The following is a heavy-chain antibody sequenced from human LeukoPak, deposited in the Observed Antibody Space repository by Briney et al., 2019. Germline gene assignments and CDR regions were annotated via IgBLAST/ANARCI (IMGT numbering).Heavy chain of an antibody. Sequence: ASVKVSCKASGYTFTSYDINWVRQATGQGLEWMGWMNPNSGNTGYALKFQGRVTMTRNTSISTAYMELSSLRSEDTAVYYCARVGIAARWFDPWGQGTLVTVSS. J-gene: IGHJ5*02. CDR1: GYTFTSYD. CDR2: MNPNSGNT. V-gene: IGHV1-8*01. CDR3: ARVGIAARWFDP. D-gene: IGHD6-6*01.